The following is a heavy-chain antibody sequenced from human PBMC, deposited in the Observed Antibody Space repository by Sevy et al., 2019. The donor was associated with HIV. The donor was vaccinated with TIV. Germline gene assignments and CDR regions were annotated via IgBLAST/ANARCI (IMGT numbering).Heavy chain of an antibody. Sequence: GGSLRLSCAASGFTFSSYGMHWVRQAPGKGLEWVAVIWYDGSNKYYADSVKGRFTISRDNSKNTLYLQMNSLRAEDTAVYYCAREGTTWTINYYYGMDVWGQGTMVTVSS. CDR1: GFTFSSYG. J-gene: IGHJ6*02. CDR2: IWYDGSNK. V-gene: IGHV3-33*01. CDR3: AREGTTWTINYYYGMDV. D-gene: IGHD1-7*01.